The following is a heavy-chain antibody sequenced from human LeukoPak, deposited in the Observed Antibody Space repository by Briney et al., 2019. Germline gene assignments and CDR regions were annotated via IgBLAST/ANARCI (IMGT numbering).Heavy chain of an antibody. V-gene: IGHV1-46*01. CDR3: ARNGDYGYYYYYMDV. Sequence: ASVKVSCKASGYSFTSYYMHWVRQAPGQGLEWMGIINPSGGSTSYAQKFQGRVTMTRDMSTSTVYMELSSLRSEDTAVYYCARNGDYGYYYYYMDVWGKGTTVTVSS. J-gene: IGHJ6*03. CDR2: INPSGGST. CDR1: GYSFTSYY. D-gene: IGHD4-17*01.